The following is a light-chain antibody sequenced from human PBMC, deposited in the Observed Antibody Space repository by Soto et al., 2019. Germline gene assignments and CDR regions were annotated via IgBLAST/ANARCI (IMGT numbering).Light chain of an antibody. CDR1: ESVASSY. Sequence: EIVLTQSPGTLSLSPGERATLSCRASESVASSYLAWYQQKHGQAPRLLMYGASSRATGIPDRFSGSGSGTDFTLTITRLQPEDFAVYYCQQYGSSPWTSGQGTKVEIK. CDR3: QQYGSSPWT. J-gene: IGKJ1*01. CDR2: GAS. V-gene: IGKV3-20*01.